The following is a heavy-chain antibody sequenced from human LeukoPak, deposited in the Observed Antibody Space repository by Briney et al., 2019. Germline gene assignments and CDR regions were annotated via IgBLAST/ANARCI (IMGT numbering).Heavy chain of an antibody. Sequence: GGSLRLSCAASGFTFSNYGMHWVRQAPGKGLEWVAFIRYDGSNKYYADSVKGRFTISRDNSKNTLYLQMNSLRAEDTAVYYCARDLPRGSQSMTTVVTRGDYWGQGTLVTVSS. V-gene: IGHV3-30*02. J-gene: IGHJ4*02. CDR1: GFTFSNYG. CDR3: ARDLPRGSQSMTTVVTRGDY. D-gene: IGHD4-23*01. CDR2: IRYDGSNK.